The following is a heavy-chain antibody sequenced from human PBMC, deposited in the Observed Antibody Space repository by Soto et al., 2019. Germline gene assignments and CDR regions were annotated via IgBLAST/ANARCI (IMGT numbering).Heavy chain of an antibody. D-gene: IGHD2-21*02. CDR1: GGSISSSSYY. V-gene: IGHV4-39*01. CDR2: IYYSGST. Sequence: SETLSLTCTVSGGSISSSSYYWGWIRQPPGKGLEWIGSIYYSGSTYYKPSLKSRVTISVDTSKNQFSLKLSSVTAADIAVYYCARHIVVVTAIGNLDYWGQGTLVTVSS. CDR3: ARHIVVVTAIGNLDY. J-gene: IGHJ4*02.